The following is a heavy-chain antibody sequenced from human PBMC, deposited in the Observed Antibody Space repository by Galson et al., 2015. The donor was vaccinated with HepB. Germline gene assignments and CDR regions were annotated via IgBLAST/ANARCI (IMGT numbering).Heavy chain of an antibody. V-gene: IGHV1-18*01. D-gene: IGHD3-22*01. CDR3: ARDPGVEDYYDSSGYTFGY. CDR2: ISAYNGNT. CDR1: GYTFTSYG. J-gene: IGHJ4*02. Sequence: SVKVSCKASGYTFTSYGISWVRQAPGQGLEWMGWISAYNGNTNCAQKLQGRVTMTTDTSTSTAYMELRSLRSDDTAVYYCARDPGVEDYYDSSGYTFGYWGQGTLVTVSS.